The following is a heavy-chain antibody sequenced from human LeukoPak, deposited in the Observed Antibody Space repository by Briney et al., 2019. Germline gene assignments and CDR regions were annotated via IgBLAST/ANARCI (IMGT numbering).Heavy chain of an antibody. CDR1: GGSISSGGYY. Sequence: PSQTLSLTCAVSGGSISSGGYYWSWIRQPPGKGXEWIGYIYHSGSTYYNPSLKSRVTISVDRSKNQFSLKLSSVTAADTAVYYCAEGGYSYGSLDYYYYMDVWGKGTTVTVSS. J-gene: IGHJ6*03. CDR2: IYHSGST. CDR3: AEGGYSYGSLDYYYYMDV. D-gene: IGHD5-18*01. V-gene: IGHV4-30-2*01.